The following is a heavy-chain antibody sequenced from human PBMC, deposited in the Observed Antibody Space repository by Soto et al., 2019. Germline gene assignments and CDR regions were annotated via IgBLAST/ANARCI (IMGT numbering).Heavy chain of an antibody. CDR1: GGSFSGYY. J-gene: IGHJ6*02. V-gene: IGHV4-34*01. D-gene: IGHD3-3*01. CDR2: INHSGST. CDR3: ARGGSDYDFWSGYYYYYYGMDV. Sequence: QVQLQQWGAGLLKPSETLSLTCAVYGGSFSGYYWSWIRQPPGKGLEWIGEINHSGSTNYNPSLKRRVTISVDTSKNQFSLRLRSVNAADTAVYYCARGGSDYDFWSGYYYYYYGMDVWGQGTTVTVSS.